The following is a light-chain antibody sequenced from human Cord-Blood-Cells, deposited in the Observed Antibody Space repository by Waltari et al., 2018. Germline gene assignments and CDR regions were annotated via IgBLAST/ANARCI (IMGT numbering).Light chain of an antibody. J-gene: IGLJ2*01. Sequence: QSVLTQPPSESGTPGQRVTISCSGSSSNIGSNTVNWYQQPPGPAPKLLVYSNNQRPSGVPDRFSGCKSGASASLAISGLQSEDEADYYCTAWDDSLNGPVFGGGTKLTVL. CDR1: SSNIGSNT. CDR3: TAWDDSLNGPV. V-gene: IGLV1-44*01. CDR2: SNN.